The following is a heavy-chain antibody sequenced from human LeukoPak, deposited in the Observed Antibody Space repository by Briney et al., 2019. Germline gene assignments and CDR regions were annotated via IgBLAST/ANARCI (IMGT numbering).Heavy chain of an antibody. Sequence: PSETLSLTCSVSGDSISNYHWSWIRQPAGKGLEWIGQSHSSGRTNYNPPLESRVTVSIDTPENEFSLTIRSVTAADTAIYYYARRDITSGWSFNYWGQGILVIVS. V-gene: IGHV4-4*07. CDR2: SHSSGRT. J-gene: IGHJ4*02. CDR1: GDSISNYH. D-gene: IGHD6-19*01. CDR3: ARRDITSGWSFNY.